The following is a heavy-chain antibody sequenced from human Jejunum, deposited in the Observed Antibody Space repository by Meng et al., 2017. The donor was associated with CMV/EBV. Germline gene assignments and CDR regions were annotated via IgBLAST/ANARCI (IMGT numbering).Heavy chain of an antibody. CDR1: GFAFARFA. CDR3: ARGDNGGPPDILDI. Sequence: SGFAFARFAMHWVRQAPGKGLEWVALIAFDGSDETYVDAVKGRFTISRDNSENTLYLQLSNLRSEDSAVYYCARGDNGGPPDILDIWGPGTMVTVSS. V-gene: IGHV3-30*04. J-gene: IGHJ3*02. CDR2: IAFDGSDE. D-gene: IGHD4/OR15-4a*01.